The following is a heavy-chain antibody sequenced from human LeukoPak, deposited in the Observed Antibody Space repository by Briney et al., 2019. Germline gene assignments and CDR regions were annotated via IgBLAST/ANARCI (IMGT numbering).Heavy chain of an antibody. D-gene: IGHD5-24*01. CDR1: GGTFGSYA. CDR2: IIPILGIA. CDR3: ARDPLIEVATIYYFDY. Sequence: ASVKVSCKASGGTFGSYAISWVRQAPGQGLEWMGRIIPILGIANYAQKFQGRVTITADKSTSTAYMELSSLRSEDTAVYYCARDPLIEVATIYYFDYWGQGTLVTVSS. V-gene: IGHV1-69*04. J-gene: IGHJ4*02.